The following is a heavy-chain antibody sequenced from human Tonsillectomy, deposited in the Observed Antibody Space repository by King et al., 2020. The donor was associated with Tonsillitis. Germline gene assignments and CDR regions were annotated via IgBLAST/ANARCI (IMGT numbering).Heavy chain of an antibody. CDR1: GFTFSSYW. V-gene: IGHV3-7*01. Sequence: QLVQSGGGLVQPGGSLRLSCAASGFTFSSYWMSWVRQAPGKGLEWVANIKQDGSEKYYVDSGKGRFTISRDNAKNSLYLQMNSLRADDTAVYYCSRRPSPLVVVPAAIVYYYYGMDVWGQGPTVTVSS. D-gene: IGHD2-2*01. CDR2: IKQDGSEK. J-gene: IGHJ6*02. CDR3: SRRPSPLVVVPAAIVYYYYGMDV.